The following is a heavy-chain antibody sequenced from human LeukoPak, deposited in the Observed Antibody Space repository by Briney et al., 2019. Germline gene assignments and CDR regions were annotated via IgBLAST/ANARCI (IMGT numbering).Heavy chain of an antibody. J-gene: IGHJ4*02. CDR2: INHSGST. CDR1: GGSFSGYY. CDR3: ARLTSGNYFDY. D-gene: IGHD1-26*01. Sequence: SETLSLTCAVYGGSFSGYYWSWIRQPPGKGLEWIGEINHSGSTNYNPSLKSRVTISVDTSKNQFSLKLSSVTAADTAVYYCARLTSGNYFDYWGQGTLVTVSS. V-gene: IGHV4-34*01.